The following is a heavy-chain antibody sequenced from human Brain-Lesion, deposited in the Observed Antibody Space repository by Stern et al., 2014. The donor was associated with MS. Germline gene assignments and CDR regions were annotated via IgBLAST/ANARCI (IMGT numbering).Heavy chain of an antibody. CDR3: ARDQRGITIFGVVTDYYYLGMDV. V-gene: IGHV1-2*02. CDR1: GYIFTGYY. D-gene: IGHD3-3*01. J-gene: IGHJ6*02. Sequence: VHLVESGAEVKKPGASVKVSCKTSGYIFTGYYIHWVRQAPGQGLEWMAWLNPQTGGTKYAQKFQGRVTMSRDTSISTAYVELSSLTSDDTAVYYCARDQRGITIFGVVTDYYYLGMDVWGQGTTVTVSS. CDR2: LNPQTGGT.